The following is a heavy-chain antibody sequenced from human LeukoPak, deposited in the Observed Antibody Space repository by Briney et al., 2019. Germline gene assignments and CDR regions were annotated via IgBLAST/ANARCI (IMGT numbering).Heavy chain of an antibody. D-gene: IGHD3-22*01. CDR2: IYYSGST. Sequence: SETLSLTCTVSGGSISGTYWSWIRQPPGKGLEWIGYIYYSGSTNYNPSLKSRVTISVDTSKNQFSLKLSSVTAADTAVYYCARVEGRDDSSGYYYVFDYWGQGTLVTVSS. V-gene: IGHV4-59*01. J-gene: IGHJ4*02. CDR1: GGSISGTY. CDR3: ARVEGRDDSSGYYYVFDY.